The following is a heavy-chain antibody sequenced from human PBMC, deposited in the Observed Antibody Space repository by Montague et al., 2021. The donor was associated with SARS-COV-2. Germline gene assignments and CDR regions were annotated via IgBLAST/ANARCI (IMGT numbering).Heavy chain of an antibody. Sequence: SETLSLTCTVSGGSISSYDWSWNRQPAGKGLDLKWIIYPYRSTKYNPSLKSRSTMSVDTSKNQFSLKLSSMTAADTAVYYCARDHMTILFMVYYYGRDVWGQGTTVTVSS. CDR1: GGSISSYD. CDR3: ARDHMTILFMVYYYGRDV. D-gene: IGHD4/OR15-4a*01. J-gene: IGHJ6*02. V-gene: IGHV4-4*07. CDR2: IYPYRST.